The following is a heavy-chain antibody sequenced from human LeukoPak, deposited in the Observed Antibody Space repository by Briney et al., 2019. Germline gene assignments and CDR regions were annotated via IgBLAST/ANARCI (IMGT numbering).Heavy chain of an antibody. V-gene: IGHV3-64*01. CDR1: GFTFSSYA. D-gene: IGHD2-2*01. CDR2: ISSNGGST. J-gene: IGHJ6*02. CDR3: ARDGGIVVVPAASRWGMDV. Sequence: GGSLRLSCAASGFTFSSYAMHWVRQAPGKGLEYVSAISSNGGSTDYANSVKGRFTISRDNSKNTLYLQMGSLRAEDMAVYYCARDGGIVVVPAASRWGMDVWGQGTTVTVSS.